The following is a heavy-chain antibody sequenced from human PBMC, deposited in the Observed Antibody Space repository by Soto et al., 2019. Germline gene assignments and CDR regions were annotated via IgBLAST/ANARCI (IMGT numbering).Heavy chain of an antibody. CDR3: ARASGGNSGSGHWSDX. D-gene: IGHD2-21*02. V-gene: IGHV4-38-2*01. J-gene: IGHJ5*02. Sequence: SETLSLTCAVSGYSISSVYYWGWIRQPPGRGLEWIWSFSHSGTTYYNPSLRSRVTISIDTSNNQFSLKLSSVTAADTAVYYCARASGGNSGSGHWSDXWGQGTLVPVS. CDR1: GYSISSVYY. CDR2: FSHSGTT.